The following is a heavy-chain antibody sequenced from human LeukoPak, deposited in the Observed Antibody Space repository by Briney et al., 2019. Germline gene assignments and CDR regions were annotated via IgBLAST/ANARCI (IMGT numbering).Heavy chain of an antibody. CDR1: GYTFTGYY. V-gene: IGHV1-2*06. D-gene: IGHD3-22*01. CDR2: INPNSGGT. CDR3: ARASYYYDSSGYSYYFDY. Sequence: ASVKVSCKASGYTFTGYYMHWVRQAPGQGLEWMGRINPNSGGTNYAQKFQGRVTMTRDTSISTAYMELSRLRPDDTAVYYCARASYYYDSSGYSYYFDYWGQGTLVTVSS. J-gene: IGHJ4*02.